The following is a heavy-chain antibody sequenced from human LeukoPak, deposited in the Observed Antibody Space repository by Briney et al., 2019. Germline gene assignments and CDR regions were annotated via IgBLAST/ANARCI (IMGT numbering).Heavy chain of an antibody. J-gene: IGHJ4*02. CDR3: ARVTQGSSSFFDY. CDR2: IHYSRST. Sequence: TLSLTCTVPGGSISSGGYYWSWIRQHPGKGLEWIGYIHYSRSTYYNPSLKSRVTISIDTSKNQFSLKLSSVTAADTAVYYCARVTQGSSSFFDYWGQGTLVTVSS. D-gene: IGHD6-6*01. CDR1: GGSISSGGYY. V-gene: IGHV4-31*03.